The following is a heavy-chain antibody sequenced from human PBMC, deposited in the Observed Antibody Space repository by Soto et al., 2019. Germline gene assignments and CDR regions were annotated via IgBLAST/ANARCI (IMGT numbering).Heavy chain of an antibody. CDR2: MNPNSGNT. Sequence: QVQLVQSGAEVKKPGASVKVSCKASGYTFTSYDINWVRQATGQGLEWMGWMNPNSGNTGYAQKFQGRVTMTRNTSISTAYMELSSLRYEDTAVYYCAGGQRRAPYYYYMDVWGKGTTVTVSS. V-gene: IGHV1-8*01. CDR1: GYTFTSYD. J-gene: IGHJ6*03. D-gene: IGHD2-2*01. CDR3: AGGQRRAPYYYYMDV.